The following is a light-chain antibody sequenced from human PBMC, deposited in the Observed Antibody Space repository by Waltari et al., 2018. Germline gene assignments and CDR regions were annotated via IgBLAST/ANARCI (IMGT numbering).Light chain of an antibody. CDR2: WAS. J-gene: IGKJ1*01. V-gene: IGKV4-1*01. CDR3: LQYLHTPRT. Sequence: DVVMTQSPDSLPVSLGERATINCKSSQSLLYTSNNKNYLAWYQQKPGQPPKILIYWASIRESGVPDRFSGSGSGRDFTLTISGLQAEDGASYFCLQYLHTPRTFGQGTKVEIK. CDR1: QSLLYTSNNKNY.